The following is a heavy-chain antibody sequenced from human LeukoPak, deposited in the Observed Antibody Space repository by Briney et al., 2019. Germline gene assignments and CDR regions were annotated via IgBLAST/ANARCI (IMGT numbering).Heavy chain of an antibody. CDR3: ARRGYSYNWSDP. CDR1: SGSISSYY. CDR2: IYSNGNT. D-gene: IGHD5-18*01. V-gene: IGHV4-59*08. J-gene: IGHJ5*02. Sequence: SETLSLTCTVSSGSISSYYWTWIRQPPGKGLEWIGYIYSNGNTNYNPSLKSRVIISVDTSKNQFSLKLTSVTAADTAGYYCARRGYSYNWSDPWGQGTLVTVSS.